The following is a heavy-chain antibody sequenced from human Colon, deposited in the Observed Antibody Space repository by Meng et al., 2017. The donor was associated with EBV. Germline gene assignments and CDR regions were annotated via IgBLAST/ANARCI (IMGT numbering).Heavy chain of an antibody. CDR1: GYTFTSFY. J-gene: IGHJ4*02. Sequence: QWHLVQSRAEVKKPGASVKVSCKASGYTFTSFYLNWVRQAPGQGLEWMGIINPSGGTTSDAQKSQGRVTMTRDTSTSTVYMELSSLRPEDTAVYYCARGHFRGSSWFDYWGQGTLVTVSS. D-gene: IGHD6-13*01. CDR2: INPSGGTT. V-gene: IGHV1-46*03. CDR3: ARGHFRGSSWFDY.